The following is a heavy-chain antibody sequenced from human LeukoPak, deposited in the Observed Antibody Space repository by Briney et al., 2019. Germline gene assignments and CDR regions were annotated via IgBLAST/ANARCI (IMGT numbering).Heavy chain of an antibody. CDR3: ARDSGSQNY. V-gene: IGHV4-4*07. CDR2: IYTSGST. J-gene: IGHJ4*02. CDR1: GGSISSYY. D-gene: IGHD1-26*01. Sequence: SETLSLTCTVSGGSISSYYWSWLRQPAGKGLDWIGRIYTSGSTNYNPSLRRRVTMSVDTSKNQFSLKLSSVTAADTAVYYCARDSGSQNYWGQGTLVTVSS.